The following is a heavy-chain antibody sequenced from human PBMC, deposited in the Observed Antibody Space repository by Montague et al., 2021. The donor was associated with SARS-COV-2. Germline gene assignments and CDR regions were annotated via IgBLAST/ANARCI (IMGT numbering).Heavy chain of an antibody. CDR3: ARGNDSSDLQY. Sequence: SLRLSCAASGFTFSTFWMTWVRQAPGKGLEWVANIKQDGSEKYYVDSVKGRFTISRDNAKNSLYLQMDSLRVEDTAVYYCARGNDSSDLQYWGQGTLVTVSS. CDR2: IKQDGSEK. D-gene: IGHD3-22*01. V-gene: IGHV3-7*05. J-gene: IGHJ4*02. CDR1: GFTFSTFW.